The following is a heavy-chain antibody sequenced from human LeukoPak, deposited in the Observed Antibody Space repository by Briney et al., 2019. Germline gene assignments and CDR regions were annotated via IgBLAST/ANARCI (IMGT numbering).Heavy chain of an antibody. V-gene: IGHV3-30*18. J-gene: IGHJ4*02. D-gene: IGHD2-2*01. CDR3: AQRVPAPLFHN. CDR1: GFDFSSYG. Sequence: GGSLRLSCVASGFDFSSYGMHWVRQAPGKGLEWVSLISDDGSDQYYAESVKGRFSISRDNSKNTLYLQMTSLRPDDTAVYFCAQRVPAPLFHNWGQGTLVTVSS. CDR2: ISDDGSDQ.